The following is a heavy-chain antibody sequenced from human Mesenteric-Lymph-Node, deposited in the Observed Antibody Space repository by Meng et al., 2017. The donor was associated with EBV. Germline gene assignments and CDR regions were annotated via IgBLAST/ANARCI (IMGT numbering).Heavy chain of an antibody. Sequence: QGHLQESGPGLVNPSGTLSLTCAVSGGSISSSSYYWGWIRQPPGKGLEWIGSIYYSGSTYYNPSLKSRVTISVDTSKNQFSLKLSSVTAADTAVYYCARPDSSSWIHFDYWGQGTLVTVSS. V-gene: IGHV4-39*01. J-gene: IGHJ4*02. CDR3: ARPDSSSWIHFDY. CDR1: GGSISSSSYY. CDR2: IYYSGST. D-gene: IGHD6-13*01.